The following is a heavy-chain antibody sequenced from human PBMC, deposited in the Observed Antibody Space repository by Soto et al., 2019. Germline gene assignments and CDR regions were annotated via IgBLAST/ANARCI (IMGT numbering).Heavy chain of an antibody. Sequence: EEQLVESGGTLVQPGRSLRLSCAASGFTFDDYAMHWVRQAPGKGLEWVSGINWNSGNIGYADSVKGRSTISRDNAKNSLYLQMDSLRGEDTALYYCAKDGFAFSYDYGLEVWGQGTSVTVSS. V-gene: IGHV3-9*01. CDR1: GFTFDDYA. CDR3: AKDGFAFSYDYGLEV. J-gene: IGHJ6*02. CDR2: INWNSGNI. D-gene: IGHD3-10*01.